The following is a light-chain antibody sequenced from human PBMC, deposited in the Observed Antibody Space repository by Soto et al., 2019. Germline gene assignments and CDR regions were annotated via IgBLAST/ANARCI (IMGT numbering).Light chain of an antibody. CDR1: RGIGNY. J-gene: IGKJ4*01. CDR2: AAS. CDR3: QKYNSAPLT. V-gene: IGKV1-27*01. Sequence: DIQMTQSPSSLSASVGARVTITCRASRGIGNYLVWYQQKPGKAPKLLIYAASTLLSGVPSRFSGSGSGTDFTLTISSLQPEDVATDYYQKYNSAPLTFGGGTKVEIK.